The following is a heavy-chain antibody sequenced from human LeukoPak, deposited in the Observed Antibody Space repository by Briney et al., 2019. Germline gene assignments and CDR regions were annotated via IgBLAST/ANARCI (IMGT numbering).Heavy chain of an antibody. CDR1: GCSMSSYY. CDR3: ARGARAGYNLEPFDY. Sequence: PSETLSLTCTVSGCSMSSYYWSWIRQPPGKGLEWIGYIYYSGSTKYNPSIKSGVTISVDTSKIQCSLKLSSVDAADTAVYYCARGARAGYNLEPFDYWGQGTLVTVSS. D-gene: IGHD5-24*01. V-gene: IGHV4-59*08. J-gene: IGHJ4*02. CDR2: IYYSGST.